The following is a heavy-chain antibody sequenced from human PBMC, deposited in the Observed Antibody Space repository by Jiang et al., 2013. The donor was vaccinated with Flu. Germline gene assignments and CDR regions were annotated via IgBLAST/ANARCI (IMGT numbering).Heavy chain of an antibody. CDR3: ARGKYSSSWYAGYYYYGMDV. CDR1: GYTFTSYD. V-gene: IGHV1-8*01. D-gene: IGHD6-13*01. CDR2: MNPNSGNT. Sequence: SVKVSCKASGYTFTSYDINWVRQATGQGLEWMGWMNPNSGNTGYAQKFQGRVTMTRNTSISTAYMELSSLRSEDTAVYYCARGKYSSSWYAGYYYYGMDVWGQGTTVTVSS. J-gene: IGHJ6*02.